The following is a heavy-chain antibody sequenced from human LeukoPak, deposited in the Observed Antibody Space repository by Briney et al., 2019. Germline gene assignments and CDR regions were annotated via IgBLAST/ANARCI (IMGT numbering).Heavy chain of an antibody. V-gene: IGHV3-21*01. CDR1: GFTFSNYN. CDR2: ISHSSSDI. D-gene: IGHD6-19*01. CDR3: ARDGSGWSVY. J-gene: IGHJ4*02. Sequence: GGSLRLSCAASGFTFSNYNMNWVRQAPGKGLEWVSSISHSSSDIFYADAVKGRFTISRDNAKNSLYLQMNSLRVEDTAVYYCARDGSGWSVYWGQGTLVTVSS.